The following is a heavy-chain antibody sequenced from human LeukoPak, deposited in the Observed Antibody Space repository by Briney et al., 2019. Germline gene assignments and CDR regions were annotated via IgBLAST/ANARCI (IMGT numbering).Heavy chain of an antibody. D-gene: IGHD3-3*01. CDR1: GFTFSSYW. CDR3: ARDRGDDFWSGYPRMDV. J-gene: IGHJ6*02. V-gene: IGHV3-74*01. Sequence: GGSLRLSCAASGFTFSSYWMHWVRQAPGKGLVWVSRINSDGSSTSYADSVKGRFTISRDNAKNTLYLQMNSLRAEDTAVYYCARDRGDDFWSGYPRMDVWGQGTTVTVSS. CDR2: INSDGSST.